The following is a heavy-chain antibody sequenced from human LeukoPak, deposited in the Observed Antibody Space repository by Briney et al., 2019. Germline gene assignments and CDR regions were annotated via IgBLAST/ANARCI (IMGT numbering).Heavy chain of an antibody. CDR2: ISSRSTNI. V-gene: IGHV3-21*01. J-gene: IGHJ6*03. Sequence: GGSLRLSCAGSGFTFSRYSMNWFRQAPGKRLVRVSSISSRSTNIFYADSVKGRFTISRDNAKNSLYLQMNSLGAEDTAVYYCARDAQWLVPEGYFYYMDVWGKGTTVTVSS. CDR1: GFTFSRYS. CDR3: ARDAQWLVPEGYFYYMDV. D-gene: IGHD6-19*01.